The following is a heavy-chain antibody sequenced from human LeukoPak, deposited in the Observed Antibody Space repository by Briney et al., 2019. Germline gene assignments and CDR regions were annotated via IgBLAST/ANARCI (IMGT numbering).Heavy chain of an antibody. CDR3: ARVRYYDSSGHEAFDI. CDR1: GFTVSSNY. CDR2: IYGGGST. Sequence: GGSLRLSCAASGFTVSSNYMSWVRQAPGKGLEWVSIIYGGGSTDFADSVKGRFTISRDNSKNTVYLQMNSLRAEDTAVYFCARVRYYDSSGHEAFDIWGQGTMVTVSS. D-gene: IGHD3-22*01. J-gene: IGHJ3*02. V-gene: IGHV3-66*01.